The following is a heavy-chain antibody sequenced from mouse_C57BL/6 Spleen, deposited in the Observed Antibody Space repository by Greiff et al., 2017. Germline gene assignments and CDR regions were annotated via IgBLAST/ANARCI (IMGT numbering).Heavy chain of an antibody. D-gene: IGHD2-10*01. CDR3: ARGAYYGNYDYAMDY. J-gene: IGHJ4*01. CDR2: ILPGSGST. V-gene: IGHV1-9*01. CDR1: GYTFTGYW. Sequence: QVQLQQSGAELMKPGASVKLSCKATGYTFTGYWIEWVKQRPGHGLEWIGEILPGSGSTNYNDKFKGKATFTADTSSNTAYMQLSSLTTEDSAIYYCARGAYYGNYDYAMDYWGQGTSVTVSS.